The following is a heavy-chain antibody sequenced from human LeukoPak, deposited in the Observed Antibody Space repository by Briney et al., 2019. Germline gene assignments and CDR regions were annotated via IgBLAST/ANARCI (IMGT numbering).Heavy chain of an antibody. V-gene: IGHV4-4*07. Sequence: SETLSLTCTVSGGPISSYYGSWIRQPAGKGLEWIGRIYTSGSTNYNPSLKSRVTMSVDTSKNQFSLKLSSVTAADTAVYYCARDLVGYYDSSGYLDVFDIWGQGTMVTVSS. J-gene: IGHJ3*02. CDR3: ARDLVGYYDSSGYLDVFDI. D-gene: IGHD3-22*01. CDR1: GGPISSYY. CDR2: IYTSGST.